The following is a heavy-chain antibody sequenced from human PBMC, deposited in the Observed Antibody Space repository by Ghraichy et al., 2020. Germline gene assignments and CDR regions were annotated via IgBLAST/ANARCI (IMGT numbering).Heavy chain of an antibody. CDR2: INHSGST. CDR3: ARHVIKRWLQFAGGLDY. V-gene: IGHV4-34*01. D-gene: IGHD5-24*01. Sequence: SETLSLTCAVYGGSFSGYYWSWIRQPPGKGLEWIGEINHSGSTNYNPSLKSRVTISVDTSKNQFSLKLSSVTAADTAVYYCARHVIKRWLQFAGGLDYWGQGTLVTVSS. CDR1: GGSFSGYY. J-gene: IGHJ4*02.